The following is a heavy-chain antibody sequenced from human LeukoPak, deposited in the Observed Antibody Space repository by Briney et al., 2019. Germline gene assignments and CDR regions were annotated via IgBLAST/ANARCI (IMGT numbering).Heavy chain of an antibody. D-gene: IGHD3-3*01. CDR1: GLTFSNLK. V-gene: IGHV3-48*03. CDR2: ISAGGRTT. J-gene: IGHJ4*02. CDR3: ASWAGNTQSDSWSGPFDY. Sequence: GGSLRLSCAVSGLTFSNLKMNWVRQAPGKGPEWVSYISAGGRTTFYADSVTGRFTISRDNAKNSLYLQMSSLRVKDTAVYYCASWAGNTQSDSWSGPFDYWGQGSLVTVSS.